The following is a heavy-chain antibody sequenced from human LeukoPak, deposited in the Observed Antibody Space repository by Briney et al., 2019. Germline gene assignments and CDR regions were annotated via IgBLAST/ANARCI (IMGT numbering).Heavy chain of an antibody. CDR2: MNPNSGYT. CDR3: ARDFRLTGEHWFDP. D-gene: IGHD3-9*01. CDR1: GYTFSNFD. Sequence: ASVKVSCKASGYTFSNFDLNWVRQATGQGLEWVGYMNPNSGYTAYAQKFQGRVTITRDTSISTLYMELSSLRSEGTAVYYCARDFRLTGEHWFDPWGQGTLVTVSS. V-gene: IGHV1-8*03. J-gene: IGHJ5*02.